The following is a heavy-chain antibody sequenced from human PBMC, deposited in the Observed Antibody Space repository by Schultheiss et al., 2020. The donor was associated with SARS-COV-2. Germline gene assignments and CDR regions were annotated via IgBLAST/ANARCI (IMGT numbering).Heavy chain of an antibody. Sequence: ASVKVSCKASAYTFTNSYIHWVRQAPGQGLEWMGIINPSVGSTSYALRFQGRVTMTRDTSTSTVYMELRSLRSDDTAVYYCARAVGGSRVVPAAIDYWGQGTLVTVSS. J-gene: IGHJ4*02. D-gene: IGHD2-2*01. V-gene: IGHV1-46*01. CDR1: AYTFTNSY. CDR2: INPSVGST. CDR3: ARAVGGSRVVPAAIDY.